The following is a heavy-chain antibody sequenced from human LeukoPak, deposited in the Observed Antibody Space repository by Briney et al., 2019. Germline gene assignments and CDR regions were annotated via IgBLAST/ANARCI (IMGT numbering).Heavy chain of an antibody. D-gene: IGHD3-10*01. CDR1: GYTFTGYY. V-gene: IGHV1-2*02. J-gene: IGHJ5*02. Sequence: ASVKVSCKASGYTFTGYYMHWVRQAPGQGLEWMGWINPNSGGTNYAQKFQGRVTMTRDTSISTAYMELSRLRSDDTAVYYCARADYGSGSYSINWFDPWGQGTLVTVSS. CDR3: ARADYGSGSYSINWFDP. CDR2: INPNSGGT.